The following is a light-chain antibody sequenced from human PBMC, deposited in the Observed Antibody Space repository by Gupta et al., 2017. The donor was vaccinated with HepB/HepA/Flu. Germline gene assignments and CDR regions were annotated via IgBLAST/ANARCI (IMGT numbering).Light chain of an antibody. J-gene: IGKJ2*01. CDR3: MQGTHWPYT. CDR2: WVS. Sequence: EAVMTQSPLFLSVTLGQPASISCTFSQSLVYSDGNIYLNWFQQRPGQAPRHLIYWVSDRDSGVPDRFSATGSGTDFTLKISRVEAEDVGVYYCMQGTHWPYTFGQGTKLEIK. V-gene: IGKV2-30*01. CDR1: QSLVYSDGNIY.